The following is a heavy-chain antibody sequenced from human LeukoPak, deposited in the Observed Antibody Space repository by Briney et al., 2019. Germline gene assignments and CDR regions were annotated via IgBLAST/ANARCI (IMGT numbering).Heavy chain of an antibody. D-gene: IGHD3-3*01. CDR2: IRYDGSNK. CDR1: GFTFSSYG. V-gene: IGHV3-30*02. Sequence: GGSLRLSCAASGFTFSSYGMHWVRQAPGKGLEWVAFIRYDGSNKYYADSVKGRFTISRDNSKNTLYLQMNSLRAEDTAVYYCAKDLYVLRFLEGTGYFDYWGQGTLVTVSS. CDR3: AKDLYVLRFLEGTGYFDY. J-gene: IGHJ4*02.